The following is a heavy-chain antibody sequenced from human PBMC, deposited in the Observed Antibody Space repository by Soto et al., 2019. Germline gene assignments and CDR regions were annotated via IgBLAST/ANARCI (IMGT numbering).Heavy chain of an antibody. CDR3: ARETRYCSGGSCPPSYYYYYYMDV. V-gene: IGHV4-34*01. Sequence: SETLSLTCAVYGGSFSGYYWSWIRQPPGKGLEWIGEINHRGSTNYNPSLKSRVTISVDTSKNQFSLKLSSVTAADTAVYYCARETRYCSGGSCPPSYYYYYYMDVWGKGTTVTVSS. CDR1: GGSFSGYY. J-gene: IGHJ6*03. CDR2: INHRGST. D-gene: IGHD2-15*01.